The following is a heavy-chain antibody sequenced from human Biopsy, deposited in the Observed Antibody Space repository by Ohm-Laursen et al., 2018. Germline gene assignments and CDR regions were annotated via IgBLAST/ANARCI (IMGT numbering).Heavy chain of an antibody. J-gene: IGHJ1*01. CDR2: ISYTGYT. V-gene: IGHV4-59*11. CDR1: GGSFTGHY. D-gene: IGHD4-23*01. Sequence: GTLSLTCTVSGGSFTGHYWSWIRQPPGKGLEWIGHISYTGYTSYKSSLKSRVTISLDTSRKHFSLRLTSLAAADTAVYYFARGSNEYGGLYFPHWGQGTLVTVSS. CDR3: ARGSNEYGGLYFPH.